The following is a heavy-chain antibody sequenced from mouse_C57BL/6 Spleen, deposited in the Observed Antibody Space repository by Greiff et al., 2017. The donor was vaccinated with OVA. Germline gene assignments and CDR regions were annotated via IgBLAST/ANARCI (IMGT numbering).Heavy chain of an antibody. Sequence: VQGVESGPELVKPGASVKISCKASGYAFSSSWMNWVKQRPGKGLEWIGRIYPGDGDTNYNGKFKGKATLTADKSSSTAYMQLSSLTSEDSAVYFCARESYGNFDYWGQGTTLTVSS. J-gene: IGHJ2*01. CDR2: IYPGDGDT. D-gene: IGHD2-1*01. CDR3: ARESYGNFDY. V-gene: IGHV1-82*01. CDR1: GYAFSSSW.